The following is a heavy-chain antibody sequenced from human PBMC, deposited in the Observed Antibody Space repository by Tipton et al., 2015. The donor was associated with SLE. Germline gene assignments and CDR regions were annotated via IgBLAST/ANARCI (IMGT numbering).Heavy chain of an antibody. CDR3: AASRNYCSSPSRYFV. CDR1: GGSISSGSYY. CDR2: IYTSGST. Sequence: TLSLTCTVSGGSISSGSYYWSWIRQPAGKGLEWIGRIYTSGSTNYNPSLKSRVTISVDTSKNQFSLKLSSVTAADTAVYYCAASRNYCSSPSRYFVWGQGTLVTVSS. V-gene: IGHV4-61*02. D-gene: IGHD2-2*01. J-gene: IGHJ4*02.